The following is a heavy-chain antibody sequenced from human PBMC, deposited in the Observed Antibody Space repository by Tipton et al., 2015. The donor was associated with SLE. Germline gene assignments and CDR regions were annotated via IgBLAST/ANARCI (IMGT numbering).Heavy chain of an antibody. D-gene: IGHD2-15*01. Sequence: QLVQSGAEVKKPGASVKVSCKASGYTFTTFDITWVRQAPGQGLEWMGWISAYNNNTNYAQKLQGRVTMTTDTSTSTAYMELRSLRSDDTAVYYCARDGDIVLPRMDVWGKGTTVTVSS. CDR2: ISAYNNNT. CDR1: GYTFTTFD. V-gene: IGHV1-18*01. J-gene: IGHJ6*04. CDR3: ARDGDIVLPRMDV.